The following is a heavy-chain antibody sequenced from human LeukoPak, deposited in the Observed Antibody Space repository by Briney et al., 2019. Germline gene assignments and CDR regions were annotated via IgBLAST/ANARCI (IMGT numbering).Heavy chain of an antibody. D-gene: IGHD3/OR15-3a*01. CDR3: APASGTYYDYLTKDF. CDR1: GITFSSYR. Sequence: GGSLRLSCAASGITFSSYRMNWVRQAPGKGLEWVSYISSSATTMNYADSVKGRFTISRDNAKNSLYLQMNSLRAEDTGVYYCAPASGTYYDYLTKDFWGQGTLVSVSS. V-gene: IGHV3-48*03. CDR2: ISSSATTM. J-gene: IGHJ4*02.